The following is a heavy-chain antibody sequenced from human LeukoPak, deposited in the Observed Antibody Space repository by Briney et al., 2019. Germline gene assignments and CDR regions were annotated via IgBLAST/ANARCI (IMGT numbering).Heavy chain of an antibody. V-gene: IGHV4-61*01. Sequence: SETLSLTCTVSGGSVSSGSYYWSWIRQPPGQGLEWIGYIYYSGSTNYNPSLKSRVTISVDTSKNQFSLKLSSVTAADTAVYYRLQGSSSGDYWGQGTLVTVSS. D-gene: IGHD6-25*01. CDR2: IYYSGST. CDR1: GGSVSSGSYY. J-gene: IGHJ4*02. CDR3: LQGSSSGDY.